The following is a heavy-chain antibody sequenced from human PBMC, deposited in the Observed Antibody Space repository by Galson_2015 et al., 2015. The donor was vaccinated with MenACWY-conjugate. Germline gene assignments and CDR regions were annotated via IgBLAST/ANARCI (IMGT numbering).Heavy chain of an antibody. CDR2: INQDGNEK. V-gene: IGHV3-7*03. Sequence: SLRLSCATSGFTFSSSWMSWVRQAPGKGLEWVANINQDGNEKNHVDSVKGRFTISRDNAKNSLYLQMNSLRAEDTAVYYCATGGFRPDYWGRGTLVTVSS. CDR3: ATGGFRPDY. D-gene: IGHD6-6*01. J-gene: IGHJ2*01. CDR1: GFTFSSSW.